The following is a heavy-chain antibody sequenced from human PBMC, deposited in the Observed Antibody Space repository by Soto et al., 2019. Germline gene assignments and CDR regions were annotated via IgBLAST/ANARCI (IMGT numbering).Heavy chain of an antibody. CDR1: GASFTGHY. Sequence: ASETLSLTCAVSGASFTGHYWSWIRQPPGKGLEWIGEVHHSGSTSYNPALKSRVTMSVDTSKNHFSLRLASVTAADTATYYCARATTTVTTNFDYWGQGTLVTVSS. V-gene: IGHV4-34*01. J-gene: IGHJ4*02. CDR3: ARATTTVTTNFDY. D-gene: IGHD4-17*01. CDR2: VHHSGST.